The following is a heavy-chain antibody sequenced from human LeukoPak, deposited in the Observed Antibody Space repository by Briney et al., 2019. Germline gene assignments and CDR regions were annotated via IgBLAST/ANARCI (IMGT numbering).Heavy chain of an antibody. CDR2: IHRDGSSP. CDR3: ARGGDGDLDY. Sequence: PGGSLRLSCAASGFTFSSHWMHWVRQAPGKGLVWVSRIHRDGSSPSYADSVKGRFAISRDNAKNTLNLQRNSQRAEDTAVYFCARGGDGDLDYWGQGTLVTVSS. J-gene: IGHJ4*02. CDR1: GFTFSSHW. V-gene: IGHV3-74*01.